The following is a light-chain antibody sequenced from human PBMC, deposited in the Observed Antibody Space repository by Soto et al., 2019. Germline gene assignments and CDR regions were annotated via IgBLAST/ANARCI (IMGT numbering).Light chain of an antibody. Sequence: QSVLTQPPSVSEAPRQRVTISCSGSSSNIGNNAVNWYQQLPGKAPKLLIYSDDLLPSGVSDRFSGSKSGTSASLAISGLQSEDEANYYCSSYTSKSSLIFGGGTKLTVL. CDR1: SSNIGNNA. CDR2: SDD. J-gene: IGLJ2*01. V-gene: IGLV1-36*01. CDR3: SSYTSKSSLI.